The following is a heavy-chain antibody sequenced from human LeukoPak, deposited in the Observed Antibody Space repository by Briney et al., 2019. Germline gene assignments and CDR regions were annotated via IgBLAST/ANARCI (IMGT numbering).Heavy chain of an antibody. CDR1: GFTFSNHG. D-gene: IGHD2-8*02. J-gene: IGHJ4*02. V-gene: IGHV3-33*06. CDR3: AQDYTGDPPYFHS. Sequence: GGSLRLSCAASGFTFSNHGMHWVRQAPGKGMEWVAVIWYDGSNKYYADSVKGRFTISRDSSKNTLYLQMHSLRAEDTAIYYCAQDYTGDPPYFHSWGQGTLVTVSS. CDR2: IWYDGSNK.